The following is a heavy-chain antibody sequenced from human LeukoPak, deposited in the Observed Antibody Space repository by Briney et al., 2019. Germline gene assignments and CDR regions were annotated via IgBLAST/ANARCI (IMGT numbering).Heavy chain of an antibody. CDR3: ASSDEDIVVVVPAPQREGYAFNI. Sequence: PSETLSLTCTISGGSIISGSYYWGWIRQLPGKGLEWIGGMYYDGSAHYNPSLKSRVTISVDTPKNQFSLKLTSMTAADTAVYYCASSDEDIVVVVPAPQREGYAFNIWGQGTLVTVSS. V-gene: IGHV4-39*07. CDR2: MYYDGSA. CDR1: GGSIISGSYY. J-gene: IGHJ3*02. D-gene: IGHD2-15*01.